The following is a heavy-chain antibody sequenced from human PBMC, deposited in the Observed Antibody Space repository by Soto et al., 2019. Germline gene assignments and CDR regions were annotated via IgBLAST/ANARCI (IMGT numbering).Heavy chain of an antibody. D-gene: IGHD3-22*01. CDR3: ARDLDGLHDDTSGPFPRPG. V-gene: IGHV4-30-4*01. CDR2: IHSSGSI. J-gene: IGHJ1*01. Sequence: SETLSLTCTVSGGSISSDDYYWSWIRQAPGRGLEWIGYIHSSGSIYHNPSLKSRATMSIDTAGNQFSLKVSSVTVADTAVYYCARDLDGLHDDTSGPFPRPGWGQGTLVTVSS. CDR1: GGSISSDDYY.